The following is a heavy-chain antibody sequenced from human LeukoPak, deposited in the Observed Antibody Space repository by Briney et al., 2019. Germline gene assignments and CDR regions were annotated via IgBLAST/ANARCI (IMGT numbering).Heavy chain of an antibody. D-gene: IGHD2-15*01. CDR2: INHSGST. CDR1: GGSFSGYY. V-gene: IGHV4-34*01. Sequence: SETRSLTCAVYGGSFSGYYWRWIWIRQPPGKGLEWIGEINHSGSTNYKASLKSRDTILLATSKNQFSLKLTSVTAADTAVYYCARDRFTTATFRNNCYGMDVWGQGSTV. J-gene: IGHJ6*02. CDR3: ARDRFTTATFRNNCYGMDV.